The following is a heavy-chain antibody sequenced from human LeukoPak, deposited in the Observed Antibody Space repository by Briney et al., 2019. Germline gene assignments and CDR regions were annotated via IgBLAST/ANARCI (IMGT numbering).Heavy chain of an antibody. CDR1: GGSISRSNW. V-gene: IGHV4-4*02. Sequence: PSGTLSLTCAVSGGSISRSNWWTWVRQSPGKGLAWIGDIIHSGNTNYNPSLRSRLTISLDKSRNQFSLKLSSVTAADTAVYYCTGYNIPYTFEFWGQGTLVTVSS. D-gene: IGHD1-14*01. CDR3: TGYNIPYTFEF. J-gene: IGHJ4*02. CDR2: IIHSGNT.